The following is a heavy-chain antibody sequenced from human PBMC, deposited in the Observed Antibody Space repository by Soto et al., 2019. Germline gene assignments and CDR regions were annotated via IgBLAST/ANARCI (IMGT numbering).Heavy chain of an antibody. CDR2: ISGSGGST. Sequence: VQLLESGGGLVQPGGSLRLSCAASGFTFSSYAMSWVRQAPGKGLEWVSAISGSGGSTHYADSVKGRFTISRDNSKNTLYLQMHSLRAEDTAVYYCAKDLYGSCTPPNNCFDPWGQGTLVTVSS. J-gene: IGHJ5*02. CDR3: AKDLYGSCTPPNNCFDP. V-gene: IGHV3-23*01. D-gene: IGHD3-10*01. CDR1: GFTFSSYA.